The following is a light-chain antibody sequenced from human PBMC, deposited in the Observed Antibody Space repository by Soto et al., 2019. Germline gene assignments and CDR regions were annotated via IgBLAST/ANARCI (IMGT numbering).Light chain of an antibody. J-gene: IGKJ5*01. V-gene: IGKV1-9*01. CDR1: QVISSY. CDR2: AAS. Sequence: DIQLTQSPSFLSASVGDRVTITCRASQVISSYLAWYQQKPGKAPKILIYAASNLQSGVPSRFSGSRSGTEFTLTISSLQPEDFATYYCQQLNSYPITFGQGTRLEIK. CDR3: QQLNSYPIT.